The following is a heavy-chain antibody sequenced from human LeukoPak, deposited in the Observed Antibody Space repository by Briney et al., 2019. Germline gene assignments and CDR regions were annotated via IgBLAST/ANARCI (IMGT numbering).Heavy chain of an antibody. CDR1: GYTFTGYY. Sequence: ASVKVSCKASGYTFTGYYMHWVRQAPGQGLEWMGRINPNSGATNYAQKFQGRVTMTRDTSISTAYMELSRLRSDDTAVYYCAREIAVAGTPAFDIWGQGTMVTVSS. J-gene: IGHJ3*02. CDR3: AREIAVAGTPAFDI. V-gene: IGHV1-2*06. D-gene: IGHD6-19*01. CDR2: INPNSGAT.